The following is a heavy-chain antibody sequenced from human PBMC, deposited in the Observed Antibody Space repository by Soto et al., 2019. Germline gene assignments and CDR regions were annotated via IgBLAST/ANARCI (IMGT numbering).Heavy chain of an antibody. CDR2: VFYTGFT. CDR1: GGSISGSYYY. CDR3: ATSQKGYNWNYFDH. D-gene: IGHD1-20*01. Sequence: PSETLSLTCAVSGGSISGSYYYWAWLRQSPGKGPEWIGSVFYTGFTSYNPSLESRVSVSVDTSKSQFSLKLSAVTAVDTAVYYCATSQKGYNWNYFDHWGQGALVTVSS. V-gene: IGHV4-39*01. J-gene: IGHJ4*02.